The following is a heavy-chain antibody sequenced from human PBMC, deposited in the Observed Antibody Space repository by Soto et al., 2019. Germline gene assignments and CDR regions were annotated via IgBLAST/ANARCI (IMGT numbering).Heavy chain of an antibody. CDR2: IDEYGSTI. V-gene: IGHV3-74*01. Sequence: EVQLVESGGGLVQPGGSLRLSCAASGFTFSSYWMHWVRQVPGKGLLWDSRIDEYGSTINYADSVRGRFTISRDNARNTLYLEMNSLRAEDTALYYCTRDIGGKGAYWGPGTLVTVSS. D-gene: IGHD3-10*01. J-gene: IGHJ4*02. CDR3: TRDIGGKGAY. CDR1: GFTFSSYW.